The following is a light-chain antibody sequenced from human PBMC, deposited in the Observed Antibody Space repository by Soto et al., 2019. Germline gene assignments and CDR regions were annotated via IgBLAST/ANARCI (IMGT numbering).Light chain of an antibody. CDR2: RAS. CDR1: QDLTTS. J-gene: IGKJ4*01. CDR3: QQLASFPLT. Sequence: DIQLTQSPSFLSASVGDRVTITCRASQDLTTSLTWYQQSPGRVPKLLIYRASTLQNGVPSRFSGSGSGTEFTLTISSLQPEDSATYFCQQLASFPLTYGGGTKVEIK. V-gene: IGKV1-9*01.